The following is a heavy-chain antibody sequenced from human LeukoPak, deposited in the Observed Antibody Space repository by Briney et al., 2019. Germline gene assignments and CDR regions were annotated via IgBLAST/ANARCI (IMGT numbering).Heavy chain of an antibody. D-gene: IGHD3-3*01. J-gene: IGHJ3*02. CDR1: GFTLSSYW. CDR3: ARDAVAYAFWSGYYTLGAFDI. CDR2: IKQDGSEK. Sequence: PGGSLRLSCAASGFTLSSYWMSWVRQAPGKGLEWVANIKQDGSEKYYVDSVKGRFTISRDNAKNSLYLQMNSLRAEDTAVYYCARDAVAYAFWSGYYTLGAFDIWGQGTMVTVSS. V-gene: IGHV3-7*01.